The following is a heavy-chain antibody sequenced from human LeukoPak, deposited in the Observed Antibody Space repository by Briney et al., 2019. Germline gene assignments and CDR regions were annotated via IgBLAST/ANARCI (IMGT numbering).Heavy chain of an antibody. CDR3: ARAYDSSGYFFDDAFDI. V-gene: IGHV1-3*03. Sequence: ASVKVSCKASGYTFTSYAMHWVRQAPGQRLEWMGWINAGNGNTKYSQEFQGRVTITRDTSASTAYMELSSLRSEDMAVYYCARAYDSSGYFFDDAFDIWGQGTMVTVSS. D-gene: IGHD3-22*01. J-gene: IGHJ3*02. CDR1: GYTFTSYA. CDR2: INAGNGNT.